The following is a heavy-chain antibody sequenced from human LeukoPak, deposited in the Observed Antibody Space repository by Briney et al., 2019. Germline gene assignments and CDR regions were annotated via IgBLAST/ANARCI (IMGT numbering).Heavy chain of an antibody. J-gene: IGHJ4*02. D-gene: IGHD2-2*01. CDR3: AKGVVVDY. CDR1: GFTFSSYG. Sequence: GGSLRLSCAASGFTFSSYGMHWVRQAPGKGLEWVAVISYDGSNKYYADSVKGRFTISRDNSKNTLYLQMNSLRAEDTAVYYCAKGVVVDYWGQGTLVTVSS. CDR2: ISYDGSNK. V-gene: IGHV3-30*18.